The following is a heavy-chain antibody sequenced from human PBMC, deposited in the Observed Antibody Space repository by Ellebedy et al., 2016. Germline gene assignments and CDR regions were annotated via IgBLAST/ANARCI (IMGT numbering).Heavy chain of an antibody. J-gene: IGHJ4*02. CDR3: ATSDGAANLDY. CDR1: GGSISSGDYY. Sequence: SETLSLTCTVSGGSISSGDYYWSWIRQPPGKGLEWIGYIYYSGSTYYNPSLKSRVTISVDTSKNQFSLKLSSVTAADTAVYYCATSDGAANLDYWGQGTLVTVSS. V-gene: IGHV4-30-4*01. CDR2: IYYSGST. D-gene: IGHD6-13*01.